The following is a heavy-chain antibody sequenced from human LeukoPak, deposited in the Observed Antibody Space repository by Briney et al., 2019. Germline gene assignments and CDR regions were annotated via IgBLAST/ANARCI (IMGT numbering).Heavy chain of an antibody. J-gene: IGHJ3*02. CDR2: IYYSGST. D-gene: IGHD1-26*01. Sequence: SETLSLTCGVYGGSFSGYYWSWIRQPPGKGLEWIGYIYYSGSTSYNPSLKSRVTISVDTSKKQFSLKLSSVTAADTAFYYCARYIVSYPHDAFDIWGQGTMVTVSS. CDR3: ARYIVSYPHDAFDI. V-gene: IGHV4-59*01. CDR1: GGSFSGYY.